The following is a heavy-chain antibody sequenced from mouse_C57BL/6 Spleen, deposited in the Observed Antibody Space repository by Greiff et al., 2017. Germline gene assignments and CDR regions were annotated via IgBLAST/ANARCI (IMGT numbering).Heavy chain of an antibody. D-gene: IGHD2-4*01. CDR3: ARFNYDYDVSPWFAY. J-gene: IGHJ3*01. CDR1: GYTFTSYW. V-gene: IGHV1-64*01. CDR2: IHPNSGST. Sequence: QVQLQQPGAELVKPGASVKLSCKASGYTFTSYWMHWVKQRPGQGLEWIGMIHPNSGSTNYNEKFKSKATLTVDKSSSTAYMQLSSLTSEDSAVYYCARFNYDYDVSPWFAYWGQGTLVTVSA.